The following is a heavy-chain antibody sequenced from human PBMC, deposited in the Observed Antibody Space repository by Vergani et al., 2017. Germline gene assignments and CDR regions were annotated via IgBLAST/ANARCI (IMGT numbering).Heavy chain of an antibody. J-gene: IGHJ3*02. CDR3: AREGNIVVVVAATEDAFDI. Sequence: QVQLVESGGGVVQPGRSLRLSCAASGFTFSSYAMHWVRQAPGKGLEWVAVISYDGSNKYYAESVKGRFTISRDKSKNTLYLQMNSLRAEDTAVYYCAREGNIVVVVAATEDAFDIWGQGTMVTVSS. D-gene: IGHD2-15*01. CDR1: GFTFSSYA. CDR2: ISYDGSNK. V-gene: IGHV3-30*04.